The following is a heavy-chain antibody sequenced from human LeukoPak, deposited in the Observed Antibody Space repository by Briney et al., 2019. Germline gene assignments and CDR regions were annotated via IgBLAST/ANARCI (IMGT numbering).Heavy chain of an antibody. CDR1: GGSIGSSSYY. CDR2: IYYSGST. D-gene: IGHD3-22*01. J-gene: IGHJ3*02. V-gene: IGHV4-39*07. Sequence: SETLSLTCTVSGGSIGSSSYYWGWIRQPPGKGLNWIGSIYYSGSTYYNPSLKSRVTISVDTSKNQFSLKLSSVTAADTAVYYCACLTTADAFDIWGQGTMVTVSS. CDR3: ACLTTADAFDI.